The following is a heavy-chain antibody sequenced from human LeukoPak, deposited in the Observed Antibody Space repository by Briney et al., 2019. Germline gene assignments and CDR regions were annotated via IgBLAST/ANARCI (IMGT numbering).Heavy chain of an antibody. J-gene: IGHJ5*02. CDR3: ASGWTGYYWTT. CDR1: GYSISSGYY. CDR2: IYHSGST. V-gene: IGHV4-38-2*02. Sequence: SETLSLTCSVSGYSISSGYYWGWIRQPPGKGLEWIGSIYHSGSTYYNTSLKSRVTISVDTSKNQFSLKLNSVTAADTAVYYCASGWTGYYWTTWGQGTLVAVSS. D-gene: IGHD3/OR15-3a*01.